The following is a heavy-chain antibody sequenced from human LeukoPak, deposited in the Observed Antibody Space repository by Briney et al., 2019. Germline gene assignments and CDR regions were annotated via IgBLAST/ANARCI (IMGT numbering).Heavy chain of an antibody. J-gene: IGHJ4*02. Sequence: SETLSLTRTVSGGSISSYYWSWIRQPPGKGLEWIGYIYYSGSTNYNPSLKSRVTISVDTSKNQFSLKLSSVTAADTAVYYCARLDGSGKYDYWGQGTLVTVSS. D-gene: IGHD1-26*01. CDR2: IYYSGST. CDR1: GGSISSYY. CDR3: ARLDGSGKYDY. V-gene: IGHV4-59*08.